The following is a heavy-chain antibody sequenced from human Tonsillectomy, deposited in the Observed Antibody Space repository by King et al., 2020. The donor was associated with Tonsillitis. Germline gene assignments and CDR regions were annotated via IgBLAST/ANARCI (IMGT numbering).Heavy chain of an antibody. CDR1: GCTFSDAW. Sequence: VQLVESGGGLVKPGGSLRLSCVASGCTFSDAWMSWVRQAPGKGLEWVGRITSKIDGGTTDYAAPVKGRFTISRDDSKNTMYLQMNSLKTDETAVYYCTTDYDFWSGDYIGDYWGQGTLVTVSS. CDR3: TTDYDFWSGDYIGDY. V-gene: IGHV3-15*01. D-gene: IGHD3-3*01. J-gene: IGHJ4*02. CDR2: ITSKIDGGTT.